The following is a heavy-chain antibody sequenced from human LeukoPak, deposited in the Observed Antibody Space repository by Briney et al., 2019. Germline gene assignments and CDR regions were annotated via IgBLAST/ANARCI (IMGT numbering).Heavy chain of an antibody. CDR3: ARIDPVGRT. CDR2: ISRTGATT. CDR1: GFIVGEYG. V-gene: IGHV3-20*04. Sequence: GNSLRLSCSGSGFIVGEYGMSWVRQPPGKGLQWVSGISRTGATTGYADSVKGRFTISRDNANNFVYLQMDRLRPEDTALYYCARIDPVGRTWGQGTLVTVSA. J-gene: IGHJ4*02. D-gene: IGHD1-26*01.